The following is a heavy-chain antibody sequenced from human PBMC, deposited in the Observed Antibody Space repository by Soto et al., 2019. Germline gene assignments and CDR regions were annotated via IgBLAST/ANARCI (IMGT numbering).Heavy chain of an antibody. CDR2: INPSGGST. J-gene: IGHJ3*02. CDR3: ARDFYYDSSGYAAFDI. D-gene: IGHD3-22*01. CDR1: GYTFTSYY. V-gene: IGHV1-46*03. Sequence: GASVKVSCKASGYTFTSYYMHWVRQAPGQGLEWMGIINPSGGSTSYAQKFQGRVTMTRDTSTSIVYMELSSLRSEDTAVYYCARDFYYDSSGYAAFDIWGQGTMVTVSS.